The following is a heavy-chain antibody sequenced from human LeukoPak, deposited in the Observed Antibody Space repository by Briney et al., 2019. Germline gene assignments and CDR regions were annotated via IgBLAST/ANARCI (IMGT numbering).Heavy chain of an antibody. J-gene: IGHJ5*02. Sequence: GGCLRLSCAASGFTFSSYSMSWVRQAPGKGLEWVSYISTGSVTRYYADSVKGRFTISRDDAKNSVSLQMNSLRVEDTAIYYCARDNGYCTGGSCYRWFGTWGQGTLVTVSS. CDR2: ISTGSVTR. D-gene: IGHD2-15*01. V-gene: IGHV3-48*01. CDR3: ARDNGYCTGGSCYRWFGT. CDR1: GFTFSSYS.